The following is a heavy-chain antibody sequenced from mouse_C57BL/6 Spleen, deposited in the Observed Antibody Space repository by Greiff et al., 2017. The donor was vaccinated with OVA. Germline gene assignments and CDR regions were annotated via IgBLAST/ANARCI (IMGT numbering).Heavy chain of an antibody. Sequence: EVQGVESGGDLVKPGGSLKLSCAASGFTFSSYGMSWVRQTPDKRLEWVATISSGGSYTYYPDSVKGRFTISRDNAKNTLYLQMSSLKSEDTAMYYCARGDRGYFDVWGTGTTVTVSS. CDR2: ISSGGSYT. J-gene: IGHJ1*03. CDR3: ARGDRGYFDV. D-gene: IGHD3-3*01. CDR1: GFTFSSYG. V-gene: IGHV5-6*01.